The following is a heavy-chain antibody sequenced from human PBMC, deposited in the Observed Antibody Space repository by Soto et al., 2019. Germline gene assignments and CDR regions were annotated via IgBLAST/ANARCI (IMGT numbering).Heavy chain of an antibody. CDR1: GFTFSSYA. Sequence: GGSLRLSCAASGFTFSSYAMSWVRQAPGKGLEWVSAISGSGGSTYYADSVKGRFTISRDNSKNTLYLQMNSLRAEDTAVYYCAKNSYMVRGVIPDYWGQGTLVTVSS. CDR3: AKNSYMVRGVIPDY. D-gene: IGHD3-10*01. J-gene: IGHJ4*02. V-gene: IGHV3-23*01. CDR2: ISGSGGST.